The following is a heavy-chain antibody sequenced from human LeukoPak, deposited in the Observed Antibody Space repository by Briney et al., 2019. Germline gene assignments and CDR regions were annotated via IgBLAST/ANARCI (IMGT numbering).Heavy chain of an antibody. D-gene: IGHD2-2*01. CDR3: ARVGDIVVVPAANPTNMDV. CDR1: GFTFSSYA. Sequence: GGSLRLSCAASGFTFSSYAMTWVRQAPGKGLEWVSAISGSGADTYYADSAKGRFTISRDNSKNTLYLQMHSLRAEDTAVYYCARVGDIVVVPAANPTNMDVWGKGTTVTVSS. J-gene: IGHJ6*03. CDR2: ISGSGADT. V-gene: IGHV3-23*01.